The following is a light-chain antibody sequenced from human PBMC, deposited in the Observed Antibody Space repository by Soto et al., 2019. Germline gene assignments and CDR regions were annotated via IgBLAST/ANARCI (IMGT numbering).Light chain of an antibody. V-gene: IGKV3-15*01. CDR1: QSVGNN. CDR3: QQYGDWPLT. CDR2: ATS. Sequence: EIVVTQSPATLSVSPGERATLSCRASQSVGNNFAWYQQKPGQAPRLLIFATSTRATGVPARFSGSGSGTEFTLTSSSLESEDFEVYYCQQYGDWPLTFGGGAKVEIE. J-gene: IGKJ4*01.